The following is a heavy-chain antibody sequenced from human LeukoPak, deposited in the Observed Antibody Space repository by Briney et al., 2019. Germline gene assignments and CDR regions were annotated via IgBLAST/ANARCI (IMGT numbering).Heavy chain of an antibody. Sequence: GGSLRLSCAASGFTFDDYGMSWVRQAPGKGLEWVSGITWNGGSTGYADSVKGRFTISRDNAKNSLYLQMNSLRAEDTAVYYCAREPPSHIKSAFDIWGQGTMVTVSS. D-gene: IGHD2-2*01. CDR2: ITWNGGST. V-gene: IGHV3-20*04. J-gene: IGHJ3*02. CDR1: GFTFDDYG. CDR3: AREPPSHIKSAFDI.